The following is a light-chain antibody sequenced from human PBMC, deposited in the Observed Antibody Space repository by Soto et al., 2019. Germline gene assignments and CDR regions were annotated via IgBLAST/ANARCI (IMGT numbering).Light chain of an antibody. CDR3: CSYAGTTHV. CDR1: SSDIGGYNY. V-gene: IGLV2-11*01. CDR2: DVS. J-gene: IGLJ1*01. Sequence: QSALTQPPSVSGSPGQSVTISCTGTSSDIGGYNYVSWYQQLPGKAPKLMIYDVSKRPSGVPDRFSGSNSGNTASLTISGLQAEDEADYYGCSYAGTTHVFGTGTKLTVL.